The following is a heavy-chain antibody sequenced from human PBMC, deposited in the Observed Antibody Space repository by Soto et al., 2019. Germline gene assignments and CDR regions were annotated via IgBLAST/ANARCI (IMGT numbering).Heavy chain of an antibody. Sequence: QVQLVQSGAEVKKPGASVKVSCKASGYTFTAYWIHWVRQAPGQGLEWMGYVNPNTGGTNYAQKLQGRVTMTRDTSISTAHMELSRLRSDDTAVYYCARTSTRGYSGYDLDYWGQGSLVTVSS. CDR1: GYTFTAYW. D-gene: IGHD5-12*01. J-gene: IGHJ4*02. CDR3: ARTSTRGYSGYDLDY. V-gene: IGHV1-2*02. CDR2: VNPNTGGT.